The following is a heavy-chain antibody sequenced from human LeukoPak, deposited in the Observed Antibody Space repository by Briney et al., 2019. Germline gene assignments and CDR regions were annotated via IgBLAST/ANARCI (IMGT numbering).Heavy chain of an antibody. CDR3: AKHSGGYSNGYHFDY. D-gene: IGHD5-18*01. CDR1: GFTFSSYA. J-gene: IGHJ4*02. V-gene: IGHV3-23*01. Sequence: GGSLRLSCAASGFTFSSYAMGWVRQAPGKGLEWVSGISGSGGGTYYADSVKGRFTISGDNSKNTLYLQMNSPRAEDTAVYYCAKHSGGYSNGYHFDYWGQGTLVTVSS. CDR2: ISGSGGGT.